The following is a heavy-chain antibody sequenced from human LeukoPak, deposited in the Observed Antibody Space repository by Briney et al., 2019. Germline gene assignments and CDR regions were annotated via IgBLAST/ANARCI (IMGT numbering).Heavy chain of an antibody. J-gene: IGHJ2*01. CDR3: ARVRGRWLQFFDL. CDR2: IYNSGST. D-gene: IGHD5-24*01. V-gene: IGHV4-31*02. CDR1: GGSISSGGYY. Sequence: KPSQTLSLTCTVSGGSISSGGYYWSWIRQHPGKGLEWIGYIYNSGSTYYNPSLKSRVTISVDTSKNQFSLELSSVTAADTAVHYCARVRGRWLQFFDLWGRGTLVTVSS.